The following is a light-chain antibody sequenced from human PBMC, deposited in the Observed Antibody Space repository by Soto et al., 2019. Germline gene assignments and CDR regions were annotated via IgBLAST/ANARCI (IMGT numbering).Light chain of an antibody. CDR3: QTWGTGIQV. CDR2: LNSDGSH. V-gene: IGLV4-69*01. CDR1: SGHSSYA. Sequence: QSVLTQSPSASASLGASVKLTCTLSSGHSSYAIAWHQQQPEKGPRYLMKLNSDGSHSKGDGIPVRFSGSSSGAERYLTISSLQSEDEADYYCQTWGTGIQVFGGGTQLTVL. J-gene: IGLJ2*01.